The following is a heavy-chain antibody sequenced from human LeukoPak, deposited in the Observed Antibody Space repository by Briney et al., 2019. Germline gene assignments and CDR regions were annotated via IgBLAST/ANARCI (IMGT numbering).Heavy chain of an antibody. CDR2: INPSGGST. V-gene: IGHV1-46*01. D-gene: IGHD2-15*01. CDR3: ARGIDGYCSGGSCYGWFDP. Sequence: ASVKVSCKASGYTFTSYYMHWVRQAPGQGLEWMGIINPSGGSTSYAQKFQGRVTMTRDTSTSTVYMELSSLRSEDTAVYYCARGIDGYCSGGSCYGWFDPWGQGTLVTVSS. J-gene: IGHJ5*02. CDR1: GYTFTSYY.